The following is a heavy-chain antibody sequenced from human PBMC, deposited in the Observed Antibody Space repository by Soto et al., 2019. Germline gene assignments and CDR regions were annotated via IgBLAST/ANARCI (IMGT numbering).Heavy chain of an antibody. J-gene: IGHJ6*02. Sequence: PSETLSLTCTVSGGSISSGGYYWGWIRQPPGKGLEWIGSIYYSGSTYYNPSLKSRVTISVDTSKNQFSLKLSSVTAADTAVYYCARPSRGSGSYYTPAYYYGMDVWGQGTTVTVSS. CDR1: GGSISSGGYY. CDR3: ARPSRGSGSYYTPAYYYGMDV. D-gene: IGHD3-10*01. CDR2: IYYSGST. V-gene: IGHV4-39*01.